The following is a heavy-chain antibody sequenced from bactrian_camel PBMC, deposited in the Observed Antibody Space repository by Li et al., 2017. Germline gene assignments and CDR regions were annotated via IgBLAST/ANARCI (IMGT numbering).Heavy chain of an antibody. V-gene: IGHV3S1*01. D-gene: IGHD4*01. J-gene: IGHJ4*01. CDR3: AAETSTFLCAQIATSTGAEFKY. Sequence: HVQLVESGGGLVQPGGSLRLSCAASKYRYTSYCMAWFRQAPGNEREGVAAIYIGGDSTYYADSVKDRFTISHDNAKNTLYLQMNSLKPEDTAMYYCAAETSTFLCAQIATSTGAEFKYWGRGTQVTVS. CDR1: KYRYTSYC. CDR2: IYIGGDST.